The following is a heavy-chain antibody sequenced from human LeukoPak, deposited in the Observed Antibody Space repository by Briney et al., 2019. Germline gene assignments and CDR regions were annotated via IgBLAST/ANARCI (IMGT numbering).Heavy chain of an antibody. CDR1: GGSISSYY. V-gene: IGHV4-34*01. D-gene: IGHD2-15*01. Sequence: SETLSLTCTVSGGSISSYYWSWIRQPPGKGLEWIGEINHSGSTNYNPSLKSRVTISVDTSKNQFSLKLSSVTAADTAVYYCASAAVVVVAAGGRYFDYWGQGTLVTVSS. J-gene: IGHJ4*02. CDR2: INHSGST. CDR3: ASAAVVVVAAGGRYFDY.